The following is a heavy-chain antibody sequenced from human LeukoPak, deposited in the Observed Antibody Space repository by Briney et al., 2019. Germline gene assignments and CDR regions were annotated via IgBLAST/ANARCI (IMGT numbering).Heavy chain of an antibody. CDR2: IYYSGTT. CDR1: GGSISSYY. CDR3: ARGSVGSKRIAAAGRRFDL. Sequence: SETLSLTCTVSGGSISSYYWSWIRQPPGKGLEWIGYIYYSGTTNYNPSLKSRVTISVDTSKNQFSLKLSSVTAADTAVYYCARGSVGSKRIAAAGRRFDLWGRGTLVTVSS. J-gene: IGHJ2*01. V-gene: IGHV4-59*01. D-gene: IGHD6-13*01.